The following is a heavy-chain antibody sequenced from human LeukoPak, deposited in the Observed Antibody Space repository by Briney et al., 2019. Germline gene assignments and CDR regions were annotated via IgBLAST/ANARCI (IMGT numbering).Heavy chain of an antibody. Sequence: SGTLSLTCAVSGGSISSSNWWSWVRQPPGKGLEWIGEIYHSGSTNYNPSLKSRVTISVDTSKNQFSLKLSSVTAADTAVYYCATRLPRGRYFDWLSRPYYYYMDVWGKGTTVTISS. D-gene: IGHD3-9*01. CDR1: GGSISSSNW. CDR2: IYHSGST. V-gene: IGHV4-4*02. CDR3: ATRLPRGRYFDWLSRPYYYYMDV. J-gene: IGHJ6*03.